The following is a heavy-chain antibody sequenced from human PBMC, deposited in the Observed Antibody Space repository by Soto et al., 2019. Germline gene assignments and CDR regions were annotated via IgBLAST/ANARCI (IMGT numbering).Heavy chain of an antibody. J-gene: IGHJ6*02. V-gene: IGHV3-33*01. CDR2: IWYDGSNK. CDR3: ARASRDYDFWSGYYFYYYYYGMDV. CDR1: GFTVSSYG. Sequence: QVQLVESGGGVVQPGRSLRLSCAASGFTVSSYGMHWVRQAPGKGLEWVSVIWYDGSNKYYADSVKGRFTISRNNSKNTLYLQMTSLRAEDTAVYYCARASRDYDFWSGYYFYYYYYGMDVWGQGTTVTVSS. D-gene: IGHD3-3*01.